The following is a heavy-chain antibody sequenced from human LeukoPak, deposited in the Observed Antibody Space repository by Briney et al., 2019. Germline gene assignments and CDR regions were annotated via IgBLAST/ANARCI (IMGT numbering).Heavy chain of an antibody. CDR3: ARLLILAEPVDY. D-gene: IGHD3-3*01. Sequence: SETLSFTGAGYGGSFSGYYWSWIRQPPGKGLKWIGEINHSGSTNYNPSLKSRVTISVDTSKNQFSLKLSSVTAADTAVYYCARLLILAEPVDYWGQGTLVTVSS. CDR1: GGSFSGYY. CDR2: INHSGST. V-gene: IGHV4-34*01. J-gene: IGHJ4*02.